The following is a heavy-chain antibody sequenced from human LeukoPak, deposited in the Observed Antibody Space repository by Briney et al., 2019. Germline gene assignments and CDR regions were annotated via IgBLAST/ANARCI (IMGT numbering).Heavy chain of an antibody. Sequence: PSETLSLTCTVSGGSISSYYWSWIRQPPGKGLEWIGYIYYSGRTKYNPSLKSRVTISVDTSKNQFSLKLSSLTAADTAVYYCARGGGNFPLDYWGQGTLVTVSS. CDR3: ARGGGNFPLDY. CDR2: IYYSGRT. J-gene: IGHJ4*02. CDR1: GGSISSYY. V-gene: IGHV4-59*01. D-gene: IGHD4-23*01.